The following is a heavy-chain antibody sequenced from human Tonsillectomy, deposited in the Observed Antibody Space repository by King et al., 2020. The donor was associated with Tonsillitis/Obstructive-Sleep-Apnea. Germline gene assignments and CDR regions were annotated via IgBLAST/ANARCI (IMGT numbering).Heavy chain of an antibody. D-gene: IGHD3-9*01. CDR2: ISSTGVSI. J-gene: IGHJ4*02. Sequence: VQLVESGGGLVQPGGSLRLSCAASGFTFSDYEMNWVRQAPGKGLEWVSYISSTGVSIYYTDSVKGRFTISRDNAKNSLYLQMNSLRAEDTAVYYCAREYPYDILSGYYPYYFDYWGQGTLVTVSS. V-gene: IGHV3-48*03. CDR3: AREYPYDILSGYYPYYFDY. CDR1: GFTFSDYE.